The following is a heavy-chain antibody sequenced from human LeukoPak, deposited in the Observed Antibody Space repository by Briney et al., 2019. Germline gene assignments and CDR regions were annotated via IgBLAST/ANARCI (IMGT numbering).Heavy chain of an antibody. CDR1: GGSISSYY. D-gene: IGHD5-18*01. CDR3: ARGGAIQLWRTYFDY. Sequence: SETLSLTCTVSGGSISSYYWSWIRQPPGKGLEWIGYIYYSGSTHYNPFLKSRVTISVDTSKNQFSLKLSSVTAADTAVYYCARGGAIQLWRTYFDYWGQGTLVTVSS. V-gene: IGHV4-59*08. J-gene: IGHJ4*02. CDR2: IYYSGST.